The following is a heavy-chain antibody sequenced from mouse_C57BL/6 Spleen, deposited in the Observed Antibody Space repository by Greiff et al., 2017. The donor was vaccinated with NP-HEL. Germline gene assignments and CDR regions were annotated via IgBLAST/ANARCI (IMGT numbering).Heavy chain of an antibody. J-gene: IGHJ4*01. V-gene: IGHV5-15*01. D-gene: IGHD2-5*01. CDR1: GFTFSDYG. Sequence: EVKLVESGGGLVQPGGSLKLSCAASGFTFSDYGMAWVRQAPRKGPEWVAFISNLAYSIYYADTVTGRFTISRENAKNTLYLEMSSLRSEDTAMYYCARGDSNYAGYYAMDYWGQGTSVTVSS. CDR3: ARGDSNYAGYYAMDY. CDR2: ISNLAYSI.